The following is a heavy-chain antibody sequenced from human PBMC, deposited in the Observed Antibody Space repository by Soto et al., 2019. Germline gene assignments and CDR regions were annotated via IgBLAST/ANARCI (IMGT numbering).Heavy chain of an antibody. CDR2: IRSKANNYAT. Sequence: SLRLSCATSGFTFSASAMHWVRQVSGKGLEWIARIRSKANNYATTYAPSVKGRLTISRDDSENTVYLQMNSLKTEDTAIYYCAKQIYGGNSWGQGTLVTVSS. CDR3: AKQIYGGNS. V-gene: IGHV3-73*01. D-gene: IGHD2-21*02. CDR1: GFTFSASA. J-gene: IGHJ4*02.